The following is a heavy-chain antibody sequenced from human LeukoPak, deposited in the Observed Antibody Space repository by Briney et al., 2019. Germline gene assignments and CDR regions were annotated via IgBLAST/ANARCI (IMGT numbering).Heavy chain of an antibody. V-gene: IGHV3-21*01. D-gene: IGHD3-9*01. J-gene: IGHJ4*02. CDR3: ARGHYDVLAASYKWTPDY. CDR1: GFTFNTFN. Sequence: GGSLRLSCAASGFTFNTFNMNWVRQAPGKGLEWVSSITSGGDYIYYADSVKGRFTTSRDSAKNSLSLQLNSLRVEDTAVYYCARGHYDVLAASYKWTPDYWGQGTLVTVSS. CDR2: ITSGGDYI.